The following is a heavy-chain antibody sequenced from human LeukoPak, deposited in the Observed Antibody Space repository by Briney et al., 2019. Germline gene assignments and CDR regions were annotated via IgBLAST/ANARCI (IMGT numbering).Heavy chain of an antibody. D-gene: IGHD2-2*01. CDR2: INPSGGST. V-gene: IGHV1-46*01. J-gene: IGHJ6*03. CDR1: GYSFTTYY. CDR3: ARGQLLVPVHLYYYMDV. Sequence: ASVKVSCKASGYSFTTYYMHWVRQAPGQGLEWMGIINPSGGSTSYAQKFQGRVTMTRDMSASTVCMELSSLRSEDTAVYYCARGQLLVPVHLYYYMDVWGKGTTVTVSS.